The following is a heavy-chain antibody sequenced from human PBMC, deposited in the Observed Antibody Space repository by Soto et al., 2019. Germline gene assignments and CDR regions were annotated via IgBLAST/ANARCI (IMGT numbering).Heavy chain of an antibody. J-gene: IGHJ4*02. CDR1: GGSFSGYY. D-gene: IGHD5-18*01. CDR3: ARGQSHSSSSFDY. Sequence: PSETLSLTCAVYGGSFSGYYWSWIRQPPGKGLEWIGEINHSGSTNYNPSLKSRVTISVDTSKNQFSLKLSSVTAADTAVYYCARGQSHSSSSFDYWGQGTLVTVSS. CDR2: INHSGST. V-gene: IGHV4-34*01.